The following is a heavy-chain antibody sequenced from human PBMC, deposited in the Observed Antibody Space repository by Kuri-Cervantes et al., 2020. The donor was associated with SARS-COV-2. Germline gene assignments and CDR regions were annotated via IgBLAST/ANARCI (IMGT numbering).Heavy chain of an antibody. CDR2: IIGSTDNT. V-gene: IGHV3-23*01. Sequence: GGSLRLSCAASGFTFSSYGMHWVRQAPGKGLDWVSTIIGSTDNTYYADSVKGRFTISRDNSRNTLHLQMNSLRAEDTAVYYCAKDYYDSSGYYTPFDYWGQGTLVTVSS. CDR1: GFTFSSYG. J-gene: IGHJ4*02. D-gene: IGHD3-22*01. CDR3: AKDYYDSSGYYTPFDY.